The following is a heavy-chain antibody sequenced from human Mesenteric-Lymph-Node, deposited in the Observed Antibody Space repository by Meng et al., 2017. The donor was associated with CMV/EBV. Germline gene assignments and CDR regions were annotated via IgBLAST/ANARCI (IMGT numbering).Heavy chain of an antibody. J-gene: IGHJ4*02. V-gene: IGHV1-18*01. CDR2: VSTYNGNT. Sequence: ASVKVSCKASGYTFTTYGISWVRQAPGQGLEWMGWVSTYNGNTKYAQKLQGRVTMTTDTSTTTAYMELRSLRSDDTAVYYCAREKQLLDYWGQGTLVTVSS. D-gene: IGHD1-26*01. CDR1: GYTFTTYG. CDR3: AREKQLLDY.